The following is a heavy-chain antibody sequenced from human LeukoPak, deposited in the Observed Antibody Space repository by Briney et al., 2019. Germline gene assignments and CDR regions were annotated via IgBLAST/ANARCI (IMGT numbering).Heavy chain of an antibody. CDR1: GFIFSSYG. V-gene: IGHV3-NL1*01. D-gene: IGHD3-10*02. J-gene: IGHJ6*04. CDR3: AELGITMIGGV. CDR2: IYSGVST. Sequence: GGSLRLSCAASGFIFSSYGIHWVRQAPGKGLEWVSVIYSGVSTYCADSVKGRFTISRDNSKNTLYLQMNSLRAEDTAVYYCAELGITMIGGVWGKGTTVTISS.